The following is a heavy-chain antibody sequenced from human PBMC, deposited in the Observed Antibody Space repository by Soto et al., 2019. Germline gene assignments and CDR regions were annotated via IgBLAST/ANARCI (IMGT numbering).Heavy chain of an antibody. J-gene: IGHJ6*02. Sequence: ASVKVSCKVSGYILTELSMHWVRQAPGKGLEWMGSFDPEDGETIYAQKFQGRVTMTEDTSTDTAYMELSSLRSEDTAVYYCATPLGFYEIDFDYYCMDVPGQGISVTGS. CDR2: FDPEDGET. V-gene: IGHV1-24*01. CDR3: ATPLGFYEIDFDYYCMDV. CDR1: GYILTELS. D-gene: IGHD3-16*01.